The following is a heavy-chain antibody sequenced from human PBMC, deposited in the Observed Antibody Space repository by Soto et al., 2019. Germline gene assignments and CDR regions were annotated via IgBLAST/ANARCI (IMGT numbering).Heavy chain of an antibody. D-gene: IGHD3-22*01. J-gene: IGHJ3*02. CDR1: GFTFDDYA. CDR2: ISWNSGSL. CDR3: ATSHYDTTGNFDAFEI. V-gene: IGHV3-9*03. Sequence: GGSLRLSCAASGFTFDDYAMHWVRQAPGKGLEWVSGISWNSGSLDYTDSMQGRFTISRDNAKNSLYLQMNSLRPEDMALYYCATSHYDTTGNFDAFEIWGQGTMVTVSS.